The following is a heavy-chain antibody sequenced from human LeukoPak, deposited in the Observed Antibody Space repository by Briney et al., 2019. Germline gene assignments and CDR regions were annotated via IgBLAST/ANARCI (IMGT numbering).Heavy chain of an antibody. V-gene: IGHV4-4*07. CDR2: IYTSGST. Sequence: SETLSLTCTVSGGSISSYYWSWIRQPAGKGLEWIGGIYTSGSTNYNPSLKSRVTMSVDTSKNQFSLKLSSVTAADTAVYYCARDGYYGSGSYSILDWFDPWGQGTLVTVSS. D-gene: IGHD3-10*01. CDR1: GGSISSYY. J-gene: IGHJ5*02. CDR3: ARDGYYGSGSYSILDWFDP.